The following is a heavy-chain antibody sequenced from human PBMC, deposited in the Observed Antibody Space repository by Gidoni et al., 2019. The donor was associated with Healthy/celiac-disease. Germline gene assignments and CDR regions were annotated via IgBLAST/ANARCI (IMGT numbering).Heavy chain of an antibody. J-gene: IGHJ4*02. CDR1: GFTVRSNY. CDR2: IYSGGST. Sequence: EVQLVESGGGLVQPGGSLRLSCAASGFTVRSNYMSWVRQAPGKGLEWVSVIYSGGSTYYADSVKGRFTISRDNSKNTLYLQMNSLRAEDTAVYYCARATTPDYYGSGSYDYWGQGTLVTVSS. V-gene: IGHV3-66*02. CDR3: ARATTPDYYGSGSYDY. D-gene: IGHD3-10*01.